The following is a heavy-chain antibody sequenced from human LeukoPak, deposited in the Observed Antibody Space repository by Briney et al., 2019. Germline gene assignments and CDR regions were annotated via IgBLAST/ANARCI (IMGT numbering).Heavy chain of an antibody. D-gene: IGHD3-10*01. CDR3: ARDLGYYGSGSYYNGVHYADY. J-gene: IGHJ4*02. Sequence: ASVKVSCKASGYTFTSYGISWVRQAPGQGLEWVGWISAYNGNTNYAQKLQGRVTMTTDTSTSTAYMELRSLRSDDTAVYYCARDLGYYGSGSYYNGVHYADYWGQGTLVTVSS. V-gene: IGHV1-18*01. CDR2: ISAYNGNT. CDR1: GYTFTSYG.